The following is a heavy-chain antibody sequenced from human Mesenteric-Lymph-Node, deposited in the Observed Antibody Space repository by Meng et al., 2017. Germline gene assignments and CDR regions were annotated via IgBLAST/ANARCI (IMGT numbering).Heavy chain of an antibody. CDR2: SNQRGST. V-gene: IGHV4-34*01. Sequence: PWCAGLLKPSETLSLTCAVFGGSFSGYYCSWCRQPPGQGLEWIGESNQRGSTNYNPSLKSRVTISVDTSENQFSLKLSSVTAADTAVYYCARKSGTSSGWRSPYFQHWCQGTLVTVSS. CDR3: ARKSGTSSGWRSPYFQH. CDR1: GGSFSGYY. J-gene: IGHJ1*01. D-gene: IGHD6-19*01.